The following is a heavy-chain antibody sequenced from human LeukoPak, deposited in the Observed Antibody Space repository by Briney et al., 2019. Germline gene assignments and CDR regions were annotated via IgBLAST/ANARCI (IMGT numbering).Heavy chain of an antibody. CDR1: GYTFTTYD. Sequence: ASVKVSCKASGYTFTTYDMNWVRQATGQGLEWMGWMNPNSGNTGYAQKFQGRVTMTRNTSISTAYMELSSLRSEDTAVYYCARGLVVLAATSWAFDIWGHRTMVTVSS. CDR2: MNPNSGNT. V-gene: IGHV1-8*01. J-gene: IGHJ3*02. D-gene: IGHD2-15*01. CDR3: ARGLVVLAATSWAFDI.